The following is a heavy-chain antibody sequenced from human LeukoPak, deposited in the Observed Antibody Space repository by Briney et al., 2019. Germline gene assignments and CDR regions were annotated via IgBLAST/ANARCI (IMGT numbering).Heavy chain of an antibody. CDR3: ASDSPYYGMDV. CDR1: GFPFSSYW. CDR2: INSDGGAT. Sequence: HPGGSLRLSCAAFGFPFSSYWMHWVRQVPGKGLLWVSRINSDGGATIYADSVRGRFTISRDNAKNTLYLQMSGLRVEDTAVYHCASDSPYYGMDVWGQGTTVTVSS. V-gene: IGHV3-74*01. J-gene: IGHJ6*02.